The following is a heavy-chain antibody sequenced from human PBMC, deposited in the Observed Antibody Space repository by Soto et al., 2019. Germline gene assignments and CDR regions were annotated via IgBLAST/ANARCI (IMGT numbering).Heavy chain of an antibody. D-gene: IGHD3-9*01. CDR2: SGSGGGT. V-gene: IGHV3-23*01. J-gene: IGHJ4*02. CDR3: KKGVLRYFAPYDY. CDR1: GFTFTRYA. Sequence: GGSLRLSCAASGFTFTRYAMSWVRQAPGKGLEWVSASGSGGGTYYADSVKGRFTISRDNSKNTLYLQMNSLRAEDTAVYYCKKGVLRYFAPYDYWGQGTLVTVSS.